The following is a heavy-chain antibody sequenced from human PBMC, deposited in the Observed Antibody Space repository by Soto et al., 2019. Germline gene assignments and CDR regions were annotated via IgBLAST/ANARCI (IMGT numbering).Heavy chain of an antibody. CDR2: INPNSGGT. Sequence: ASVKVSCKASGYTCTGYYMHWVLQAPGQGLEWMGWINPNSGGTNYAQKFQGRVTMTRGTSISTAYMEPSRLRSDDTAVYYCEVQLWLPSSFDYWGQGTLVTVSS. D-gene: IGHD5-18*01. CDR1: GYTCTGYY. J-gene: IGHJ4*02. V-gene: IGHV1-2*02. CDR3: EVQLWLPSSFDY.